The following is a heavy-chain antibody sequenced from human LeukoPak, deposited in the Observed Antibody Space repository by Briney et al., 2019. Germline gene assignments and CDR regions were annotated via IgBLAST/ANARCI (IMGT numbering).Heavy chain of an antibody. CDR1: GFTFSSYG. CDR2: ISYDGSNK. V-gene: IGHV3-30*18. J-gene: IGHJ4*02. Sequence: GGSLRLSCAASGFTFSSYGMHWVRQAPGKGLEWVAVISYDGSNKYYADSVKGRFTISRDNSKNTLYLQMNSLRAEDTAVYYCAKDSHVWGSYRYRDLDYWGQGTLVTVSS. CDR3: AKDSHVWGSYRYRDLDY. D-gene: IGHD3-16*02.